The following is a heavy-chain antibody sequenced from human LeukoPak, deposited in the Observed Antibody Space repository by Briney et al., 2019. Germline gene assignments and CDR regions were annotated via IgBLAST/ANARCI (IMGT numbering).Heavy chain of an antibody. Sequence: SETLSLACTVSGGSITNYYWNWIRQPAGKGLEYIGRFYPSGRTNYNPSLKSRVSMSVDTSKNHFSLKLTSVTAADTAIYYCARDAGGVRFFQHWGQGTLVTVSS. V-gene: IGHV4-4*07. D-gene: IGHD3-16*01. CDR1: GGSITNYY. CDR2: FYPSGRT. J-gene: IGHJ1*01. CDR3: ARDAGGVRFFQH.